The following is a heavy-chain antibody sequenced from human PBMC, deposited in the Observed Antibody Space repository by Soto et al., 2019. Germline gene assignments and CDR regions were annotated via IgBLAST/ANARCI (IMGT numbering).Heavy chain of an antibody. Sequence: QVQLVQSGAEVKKPGSSVKVSCKASGGTFSSYAISWVRQAPGQGLEWMGGIIPIFGTANYAQKFQGRVTITADESTSTAYMELSSLRSEDTAVYYCAREGGYSSGWYGGLYFDLWGRGTLVTVSS. CDR3: AREGGYSSGWYGGLYFDL. D-gene: IGHD6-19*01. J-gene: IGHJ2*01. V-gene: IGHV1-69*01. CDR1: GGTFSSYA. CDR2: IIPIFGTA.